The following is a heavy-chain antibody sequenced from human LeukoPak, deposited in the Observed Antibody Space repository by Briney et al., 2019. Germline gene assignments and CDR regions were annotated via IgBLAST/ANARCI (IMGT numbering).Heavy chain of an antibody. Sequence: ASVKVSCKASGYTFTGYYMHWVRQAPGQGLEWMGWINPNSGGTNYAQKFQGRVTMTRDTSISTAYMELSRLRSDDTAVYYCARDRTPTTIDGAFDIWGQGTMVTVSS. CDR3: ARDRTPTTIDGAFDI. D-gene: IGHD4-17*01. CDR2: INPNSGGT. CDR1: GYTFTGYY. J-gene: IGHJ3*02. V-gene: IGHV1-2*02.